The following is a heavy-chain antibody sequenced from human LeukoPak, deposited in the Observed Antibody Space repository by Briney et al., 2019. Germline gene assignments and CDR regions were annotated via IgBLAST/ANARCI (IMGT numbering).Heavy chain of an antibody. D-gene: IGHD6-19*01. CDR2: ISSSGNAI. J-gene: IGHJ4*02. CDR3: AKARWIAVAGYGY. V-gene: IGHV3-48*03. Sequence: PGGSLRLSCAASGLTFRSYEMNWVRQAPGKGLEWVSYISSSGNAIYYADSVKGRFTISRDNAKNSLYLQMNSLRAEDTAVYYCAKARWIAVAGYGYWGQGTLVTVSS. CDR1: GLTFRSYE.